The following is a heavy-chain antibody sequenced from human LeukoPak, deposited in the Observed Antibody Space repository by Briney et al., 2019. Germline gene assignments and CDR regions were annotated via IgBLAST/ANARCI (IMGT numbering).Heavy chain of an antibody. D-gene: IGHD6-6*01. CDR2: ISSDGSNR. Sequence: PGGSLRLSCAASGFTFSGYGMHWVRQAPDKGLEWVALISSDGSNRIYADSVKGRFTISRDNSKNTLYLQMNSLRAEDTAVYYCARDVGARLPGYWGQGILVTVSS. J-gene: IGHJ4*02. CDR3: ARDVGARLPGY. CDR1: GFTFSGYG. V-gene: IGHV3-30*03.